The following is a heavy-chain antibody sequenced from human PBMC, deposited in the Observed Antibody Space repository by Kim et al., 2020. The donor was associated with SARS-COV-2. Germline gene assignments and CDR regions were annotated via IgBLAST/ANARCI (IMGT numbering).Heavy chain of an antibody. CDR3: ARRSFHSGGWSDY. D-gene: IGHD6-13*01. CDR2: INGNGMNT. V-gene: IGHV3-23*01. CDR1: GFTFSSYG. Sequence: GGSLRLSCAVSGFTFSSYGMSWVRQAPGKGPEWVSGINGNGMNTYYADSVKGRFTISRDNSKNTVSLQMENLRAEDAAIYYCARRSFHSGGWSDYWGQGTRVAVSS. J-gene: IGHJ4*02.